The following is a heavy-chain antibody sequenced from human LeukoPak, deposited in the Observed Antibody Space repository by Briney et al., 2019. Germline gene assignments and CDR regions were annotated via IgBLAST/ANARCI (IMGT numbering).Heavy chain of an antibody. CDR3: ARERYYYDSSGYSPAFDI. D-gene: IGHD3-22*01. CDR2: IIPIFGTA. Sequence: SVKVSCKASGGTFISYAISWVRQAPGQGLEWMGRIIPIFGTANYAQKFQGRVTITTDESTSTAYMELSSLKSEDTAVYYCARERYYYDSSGYSPAFDIWGQGTMVTVSS. V-gene: IGHV1-69*05. J-gene: IGHJ3*02. CDR1: GGTFISYA.